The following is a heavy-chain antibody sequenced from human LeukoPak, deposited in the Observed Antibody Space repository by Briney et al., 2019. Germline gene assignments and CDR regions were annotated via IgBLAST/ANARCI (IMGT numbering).Heavy chain of an antibody. CDR3: ARDVGATPGWFDP. V-gene: IGHV4-59*01. CDR2: IYYSGST. D-gene: IGHD1-26*01. CDR1: GGSISSYY. J-gene: IGHJ5*02. Sequence: PSETLSLTCTVSGGSISSYYWNWIRRPPGKGLEWIGYIYYSGSTNYNPSLKSRVTISVDTPKNQFSLKLSSVTAADTAVYYCARDVGATPGWFDPWGQGTLVTVSS.